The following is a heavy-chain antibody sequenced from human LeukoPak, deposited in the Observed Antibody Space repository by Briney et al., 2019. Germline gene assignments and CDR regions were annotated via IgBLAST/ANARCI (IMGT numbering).Heavy chain of an antibody. D-gene: IGHD2-15*01. CDR3: ASESLKFGGSLDY. CDR2: IIPILGIA. Sequence: SVKVSCKASGGTFISYTISWVRQAPGQGLEWMGRIIPILGIADYAQKFQGRVTITADRSTSTAYMELSSLRSEDTAVYYCASESLKFGGSLDYWGQGTLVTVSS. V-gene: IGHV1-69*02. J-gene: IGHJ4*02. CDR1: GGTFISYT.